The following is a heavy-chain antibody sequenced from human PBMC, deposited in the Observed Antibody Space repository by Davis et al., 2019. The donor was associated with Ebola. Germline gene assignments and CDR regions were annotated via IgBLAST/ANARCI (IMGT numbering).Heavy chain of an antibody. D-gene: IGHD5-18*01. CDR1: GFTFDDYA. CDR2: ISWSSGSI. Sequence: PGGSLRLSCAASGFTFDDYAMHWVRQAPGKGLEWVSGISWSSGSIGYADSVKGRFTISRDNSKNTLYLQMSSLRAEDTAVYYCVKGQTRGYSYDLAGYWGQGTLVTVSS. V-gene: IGHV3-9*01. CDR3: VKGQTRGYSYDLAGY. J-gene: IGHJ4*02.